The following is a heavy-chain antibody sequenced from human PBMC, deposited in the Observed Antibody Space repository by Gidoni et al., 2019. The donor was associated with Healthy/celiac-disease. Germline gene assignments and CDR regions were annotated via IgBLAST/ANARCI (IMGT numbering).Heavy chain of an antibody. V-gene: IGHV3-30*18. CDR1: GFTFSSYG. D-gene: IGHD6-6*01. J-gene: IGHJ6*03. CDR3: AKDRQLGRRGYYYYYMDV. Sequence: QVQLVESGGGVVQPGRSLRPSCAASGFTFSSYGMHGVRQAPGTGLEWVAVISYDGSNKSYADSVKGRFTISRDNSKNTLYLQMNSLRAEDTAVYYCAKDRQLGRRGYYYYYMDVWGKGTTVTVSS. CDR2: ISYDGSNK.